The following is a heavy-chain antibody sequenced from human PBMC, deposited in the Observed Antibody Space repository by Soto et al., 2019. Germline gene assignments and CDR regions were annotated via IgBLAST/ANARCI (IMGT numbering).Heavy chain of an antibody. Sequence: GESLKISCQGSGYSFTDYWIGWFRQMPGKGLEWVGFIYPGDSDTRYSPSFQGQVKISADQSINTAYLQWSRLKASDTCMYHCARRTEPGEFDYWGQGTLVTVSS. CDR1: GYSFTDYW. CDR3: ARRTEPGEFDY. D-gene: IGHD2-8*02. CDR2: IYPGDSDT. V-gene: IGHV5-51*01. J-gene: IGHJ4*02.